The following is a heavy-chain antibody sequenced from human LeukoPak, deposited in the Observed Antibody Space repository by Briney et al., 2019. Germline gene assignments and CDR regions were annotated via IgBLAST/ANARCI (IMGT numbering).Heavy chain of an antibody. CDR2: FSCICSTF. CDR3: ARGAGNSGSYRNFDY. Sequence: GXSLRLSCAASGFTFSDYYMSWIRQAPGKGLEWVSYFSCICSTFSYALSFKARFTISSDNANISLYLQMNTLRAEDTAVYYCARGAGNSGSYRNFDYWGQGTLVTVSS. CDR1: GFTFSDYY. J-gene: IGHJ4*02. V-gene: IGHV3-11*04. D-gene: IGHD1-26*01.